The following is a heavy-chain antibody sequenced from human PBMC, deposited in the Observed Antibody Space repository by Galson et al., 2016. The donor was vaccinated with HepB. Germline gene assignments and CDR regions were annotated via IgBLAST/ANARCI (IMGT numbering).Heavy chain of an antibody. V-gene: IGHV3-64D*09. CDR1: GFAFNTYA. D-gene: IGHD2-2*01. Sequence: SLRLSCAASGFAFNTYAMNWVRQAPGKGLEFVSTINSDGGPIDYADSVKGRVTISRDNSKKMLYLQMNSLRIEDTAVYHCVKLGCSSSRCYGNFWGRGTPVTVSS. CDR2: INSDGGPI. J-gene: IGHJ4*02. CDR3: VKLGCSSSRCYGNF.